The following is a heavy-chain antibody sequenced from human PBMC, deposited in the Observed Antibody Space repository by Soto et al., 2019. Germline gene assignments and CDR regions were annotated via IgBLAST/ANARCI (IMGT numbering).Heavy chain of an antibody. V-gene: IGHV5-51*01. Sequence: GESLKISCTVSGYRFTRYWIGWVRQMPGKGLEWMGIIYPGDSDARYSPSFQGQVTISADKSISTAYLQWSSLKASDTAMYYCARPRIAAAGTGVTNWFDPWGQGTLVTVSS. J-gene: IGHJ5*02. CDR2: IYPGDSDA. CDR3: ARPRIAAAGTGVTNWFDP. D-gene: IGHD6-13*01. CDR1: GYRFTRYW.